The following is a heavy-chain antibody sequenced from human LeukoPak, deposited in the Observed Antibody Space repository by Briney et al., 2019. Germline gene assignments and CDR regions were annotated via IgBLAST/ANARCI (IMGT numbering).Heavy chain of an antibody. CDR2: IIPILGIA. CDR1: GGTFSSYA. D-gene: IGHD1-26*01. CDR3: ARDKAIVGALLEFDY. V-gene: IGHV1-69*04. Sequence: GASVKVSCKASGGTFSSYAISWVRQAPGQGFEWMGRIIPILGIANYAQKFQGRVTITADKSTSTAYMELSSLRSADTAVYYCARDKAIVGALLEFDYWGQGTLVTVSS. J-gene: IGHJ4*02.